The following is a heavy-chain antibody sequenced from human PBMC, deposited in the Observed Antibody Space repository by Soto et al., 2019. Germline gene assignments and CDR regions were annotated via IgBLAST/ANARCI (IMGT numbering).Heavy chain of an antibody. D-gene: IGHD5-12*01. J-gene: IGHJ4*02. CDR1: GFTFSSYA. Sequence: QPGGSLRLSCAASGFTFSSYAMSWVRQAPGKGLEWVSAISGSGGSTYYADSVKGRFTISRDNSKNTLYLQMNSLRAEDTAVYYCAKDSRPEWLRFSPFDYWGQGTLVTVSS. CDR2: ISGSGGST. V-gene: IGHV3-23*01. CDR3: AKDSRPEWLRFSPFDY.